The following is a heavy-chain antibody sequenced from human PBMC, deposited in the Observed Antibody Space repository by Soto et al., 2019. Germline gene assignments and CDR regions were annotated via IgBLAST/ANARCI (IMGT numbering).Heavy chain of an antibody. J-gene: IGHJ4*02. CDR1: GLTFYTYA. Sequence: GRSLRLSCAASGLTFYTYAMSWVRQSPGKGLKWVSAISGTGGSTYYAGSVKGRFTISRDSSKNTLYLQMNSLRAEDTAVYYCAKDLSAYGYGYSEFWGQGTLVTVSS. V-gene: IGHV3-23*01. CDR2: ISGTGGST. CDR3: AKDLSAYGYGYSEF. D-gene: IGHD5-18*01.